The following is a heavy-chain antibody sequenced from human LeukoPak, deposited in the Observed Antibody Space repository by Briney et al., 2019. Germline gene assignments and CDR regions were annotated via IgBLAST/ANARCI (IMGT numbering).Heavy chain of an antibody. V-gene: IGHV3-21*01. CDR3: ARDWGIANPNFDY. Sequence: GGSLRLSCAASGFTFSSYSMNWVRQAPGKGLEWVSSISSSSSYIYYADSVKGRFTISRDNAKNSLYLQMNSLRAEDTAVYYCARDWGIANPNFDYWGQGTLVTVSS. D-gene: IGHD6-13*01. CDR1: GFTFSSYS. CDR2: ISSSSSYI. J-gene: IGHJ4*02.